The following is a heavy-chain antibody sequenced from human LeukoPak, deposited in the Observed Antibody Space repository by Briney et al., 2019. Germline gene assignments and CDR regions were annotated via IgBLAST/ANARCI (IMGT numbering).Heavy chain of an antibody. Sequence: GGSLRLSCAASGFTFSSYWMSWVRQAPGKGLEWVANIKQDGSEKYYVDSVKGRFTISRDNAKNSLYLQMNSLRAEDTAVYYCARVTRYYDSSALGYYFDYWGQGTLVTVSS. CDR3: ARVTRYYDSSALGYYFDY. V-gene: IGHV3-7*01. D-gene: IGHD3-22*01. CDR2: IKQDGSEK. J-gene: IGHJ4*02. CDR1: GFTFSSYW.